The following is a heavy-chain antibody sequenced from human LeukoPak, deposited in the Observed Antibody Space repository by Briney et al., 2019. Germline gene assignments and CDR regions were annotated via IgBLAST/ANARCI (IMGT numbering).Heavy chain of an antibody. V-gene: IGHV3-7*01. CDR1: GFTFSSYW. Sequence: GGSLRLSCAASGFTFSSYWMSWVRQAPGKGLEWVANIKQDGSEKYYVDSVKGRFTISRDNAKNSLYLQMNSLRAEDTAVYYCARIYYYESSGYRPSDYWGQGTLVTVSS. CDR3: ARIYYYESSGYRPSDY. D-gene: IGHD3-22*01. J-gene: IGHJ4*02. CDR2: IKQDGSEK.